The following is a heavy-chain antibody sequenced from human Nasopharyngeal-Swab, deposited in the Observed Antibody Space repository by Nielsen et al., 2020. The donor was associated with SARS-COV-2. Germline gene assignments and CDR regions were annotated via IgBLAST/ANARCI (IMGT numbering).Heavy chain of an antibody. CDR2: ISYSGRT. Sequence: SETLSLTCAVYGGSFSGYYWSWIRQHPGKGLEWIGYISYSGRTDYNPSLKSRVSISVDTSKNQFSLKLSSVTAADTAVYYCARGDGYYSDYWGQGTLVTVSS. J-gene: IGHJ4*02. D-gene: IGHD5-24*01. CDR1: GGSFSGYY. V-gene: IGHV4-31*11. CDR3: ARGDGYYSDY.